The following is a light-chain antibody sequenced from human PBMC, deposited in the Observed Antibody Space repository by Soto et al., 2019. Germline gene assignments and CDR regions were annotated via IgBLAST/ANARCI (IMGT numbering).Light chain of an antibody. CDR2: EVD. V-gene: IGLV2-8*01. CDR3: SAYAGGNIVI. CDR1: RGDIGRYDF. Sequence: QSALTQPPSASGSPGQSVTISCSGTRGDIGRYDFVSWYQQHPGKVPKLLIYEVDKRPSGVPDRFSGSKSGDRAALTVSGLQFEDEADYHCSAYAGGNIVIFGGGTKLTVL. J-gene: IGLJ2*01.